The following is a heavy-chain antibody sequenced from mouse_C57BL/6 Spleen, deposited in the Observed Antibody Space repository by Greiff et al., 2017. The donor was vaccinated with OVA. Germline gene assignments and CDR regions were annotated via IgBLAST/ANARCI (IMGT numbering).Heavy chain of an antibody. CDR1: GYTFTSYW. CDR2: IDPSDSET. Sequence: QVQLKQPGAELVRPGSSVKLSCKASGYTFTSYWMHWVKQRPIQGLEWIGNIDPSDSETHYNQKFKDKATLTVDKSSSTAYMQLSSLTSEDSAVYYCARDYDPYYAMDYWGQGTSVTVSS. J-gene: IGHJ4*01. D-gene: IGHD2-4*01. CDR3: ARDYDPYYAMDY. V-gene: IGHV1-52*01.